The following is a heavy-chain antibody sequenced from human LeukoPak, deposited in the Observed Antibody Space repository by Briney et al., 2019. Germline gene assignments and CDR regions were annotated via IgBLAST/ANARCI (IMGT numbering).Heavy chain of an antibody. CDR1: GYTFTSFD. J-gene: IGHJ6*02. CDR3: ARDLGYDSSGYYLGGVRHHYYYGMDV. Sequence: ASVKVSCKASGYTFTSFDINWVRHTGQGLEWMGIINPSGGSTSYAQKFQGRVTMTRDTSTSTVYMELSSLRSEDTAVYYCARDLGYDSSGYYLGGVRHHYYYGMDVWGQGTTVTVSS. V-gene: IGHV1-46*01. CDR2: INPSGGST. D-gene: IGHD3-22*01.